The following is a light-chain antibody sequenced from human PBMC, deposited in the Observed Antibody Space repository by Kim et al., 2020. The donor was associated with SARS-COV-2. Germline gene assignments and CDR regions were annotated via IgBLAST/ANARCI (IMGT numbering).Light chain of an antibody. V-gene: IGKV3-15*01. CDR3: QQYNNCPLT. CDR1: QSVSSN. CDR2: GAS. Sequence: EIVMTQSPATLSVSPRERATLSCRASQSVSSNLAWYQQKPGQAPRLLIYGASTRATGIPARFSGSGSGTEFTLTISSLQSEDFAVYYCQQYNNCPLTFGGGTKVDIK. J-gene: IGKJ4*01.